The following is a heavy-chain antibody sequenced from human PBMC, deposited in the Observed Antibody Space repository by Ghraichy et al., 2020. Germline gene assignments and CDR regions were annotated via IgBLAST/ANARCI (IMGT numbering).Heavy chain of an antibody. CDR2: IYHSGTT. Sequence: SETLSLTCAVSCGSISSSNWWSSVRQPPGKGLEWLGEIYHSGTTNSNPSLKSRVTMSVDQSKRQFSLRLNSVTAADTAVYYCARYSTSPPSYYSGMDVWGEGTTVTVSS. CDR1: CGSISSSNW. CDR3: ARYSTSPPSYYSGMDV. V-gene: IGHV4-4*02. D-gene: IGHD6-6*01. J-gene: IGHJ6*04.